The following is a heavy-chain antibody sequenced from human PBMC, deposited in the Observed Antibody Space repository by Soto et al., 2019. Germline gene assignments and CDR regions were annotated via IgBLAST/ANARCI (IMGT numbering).Heavy chain of an antibody. CDR2: IYYSGST. CDR3: ARGGERSWIQLWS. CDR1: GGSISSYY. J-gene: IGHJ5*02. Sequence: QVQLQESGPGLVKPSETLSLTCTVSGGSISSYYWSWIRQPPGKGLEWIGYIYYSGSTNYNPSLKSRVTISVDTSKNQFSLKLSSVTAAGTAVYYCARGGERSWIQLWSWGQGTLVTVSS. D-gene: IGHD5-18*01. V-gene: IGHV4-59*08.